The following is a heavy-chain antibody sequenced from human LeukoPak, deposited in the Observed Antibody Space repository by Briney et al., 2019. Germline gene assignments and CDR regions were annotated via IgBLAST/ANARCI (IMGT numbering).Heavy chain of an antibody. Sequence: PGGSLRLSCAASGFTFSDYCMSWIRQTPGKGLEWVSYISNSGSSIYYADSVKGRFTISRDNAKNSLYLQMNSLRAEDTALYYCAKAMYYDSSGYYHFDYWGQGTLVTVSS. CDR3: AKAMYYDSSGYYHFDY. D-gene: IGHD3-22*01. V-gene: IGHV3-11*01. CDR1: GFTFSDYC. CDR2: ISNSGSSI. J-gene: IGHJ4*02.